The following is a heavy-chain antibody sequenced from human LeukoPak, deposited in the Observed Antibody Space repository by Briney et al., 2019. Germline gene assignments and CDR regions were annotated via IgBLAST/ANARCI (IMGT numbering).Heavy chain of an antibody. CDR1: GGSISSSYYY. CDR3: ARVGSNNWYGGFDP. V-gene: IGHV4-39*02. Sequence: SETLSLTCTVSGGSISSSYYYWGWIRQPPGKGLEWIGNIRYGVSTYYNPSLKSRVPISVDTSKNHFSLSLRSVTAANTPVIYCARVGSNNWYGGFDPWGQGTLVTVSS. CDR2: IRYGVST. D-gene: IGHD6-13*01. J-gene: IGHJ5*02.